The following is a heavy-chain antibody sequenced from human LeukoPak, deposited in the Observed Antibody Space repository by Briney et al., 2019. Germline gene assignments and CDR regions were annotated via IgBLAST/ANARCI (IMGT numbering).Heavy chain of an antibody. D-gene: IGHD3-3*01. CDR3: AGAFWSDYSNWYFDL. CDR2: IHYTGST. CDR1: GGSISSSSYY. Sequence: SETLSLTCTISGGSISSSSYYWGWIRQPPGKGLEWIGSIHYTGSTYHNPPLRSRVTISVDTSKNQFSLRLSSVTAADTALYYCAGAFWSDYSNWYFDLWGRGTLVTVSS. V-gene: IGHV4-39*07. J-gene: IGHJ2*01.